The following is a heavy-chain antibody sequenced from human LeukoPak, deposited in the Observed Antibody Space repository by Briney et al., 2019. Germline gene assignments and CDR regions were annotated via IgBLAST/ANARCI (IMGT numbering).Heavy chain of an antibody. CDR1: GFTFSSYA. V-gene: IGHV3-23*01. J-gene: IGHJ4*02. Sequence: HPGGPLRLSCAASGFTFSSYAMSWVRQAPGKGLEGVSAISGSGGSTYYADSVKGRFTIPRDNSKNTLYLQMNSLRAEDTAVYYCAKVLGLGYCSGGSCYSGFDYWGQGTLVTVSS. CDR3: AKVLGLGYCSGGSCYSGFDY. CDR2: ISGSGGST. D-gene: IGHD2-15*01.